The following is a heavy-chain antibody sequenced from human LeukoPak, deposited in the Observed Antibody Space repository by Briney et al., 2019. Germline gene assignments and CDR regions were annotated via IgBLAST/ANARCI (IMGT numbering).Heavy chain of an antibody. V-gene: IGHV4-34*01. CDR2: INHSGST. Sequence: PSETLSLTCAVYGGSFSGYYWSWIRQPPGKGLEWIGEINHSGSTNYNPSLKSRVTISVDTSKNQFSLKLSSVTAADTAVYYCARRKQLLYYYYYMDVWGKGTTVTISS. J-gene: IGHJ6*03. CDR3: ARRKQLLYYYYYMDV. D-gene: IGHD5-18*01. CDR1: GGSFSGYY.